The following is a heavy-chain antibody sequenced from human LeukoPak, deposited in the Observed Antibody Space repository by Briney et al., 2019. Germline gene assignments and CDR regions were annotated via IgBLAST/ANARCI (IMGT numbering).Heavy chain of an antibody. Sequence: SGTLSLTCAVSGDSLTNRNWWNWVRQPPGKGLEWIGEISHSGSTNYNPSLKSRVTISVDKSKNEFSLNLSSVTAADTAVYYCARDSPAYCSGGNCYNWYFDLWGRGTLVSVSS. V-gene: IGHV4-4*02. CDR2: ISHSGST. CDR3: ARDSPAYCSGGNCYNWYFDL. D-gene: IGHD2-15*01. CDR1: GDSLTNRNW. J-gene: IGHJ2*01.